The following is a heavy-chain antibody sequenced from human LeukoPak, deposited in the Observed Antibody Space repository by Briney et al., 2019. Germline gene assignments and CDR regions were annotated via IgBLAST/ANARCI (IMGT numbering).Heavy chain of an antibody. Sequence: ASVKLSCKASGYTFTSYCMHWVRQAPGQGLEWMGIINLSGGSPSYAQTFQGRVTITRDTSTSTDYMELSSMRSDDAAVYYCGRDCSGGSCSSYYGMDVWGQGTMVTVSS. V-gene: IGHV1-46*01. CDR3: GRDCSGGSCSSYYGMDV. J-gene: IGHJ6*02. CDR2: INLSGGSP. CDR1: GYTFTSYC. D-gene: IGHD2-15*01.